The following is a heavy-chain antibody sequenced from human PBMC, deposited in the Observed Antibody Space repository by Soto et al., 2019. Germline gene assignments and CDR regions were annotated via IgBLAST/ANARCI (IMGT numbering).Heavy chain of an antibody. Sequence: ASVKVSCKASGYTFTGYYMHWVRQAPGQGLEWMGWINPNSGGTNYAQKFQGRVTMTRDTSISTAYMGLSRLRSDDTAVYYCARVRTGYSSGWYVSEHGYFDYWGQGTLVTVSS. CDR2: INPNSGGT. CDR3: ARVRTGYSSGWYVSEHGYFDY. J-gene: IGHJ4*02. CDR1: GYTFTGYY. D-gene: IGHD6-19*01. V-gene: IGHV1-2*02.